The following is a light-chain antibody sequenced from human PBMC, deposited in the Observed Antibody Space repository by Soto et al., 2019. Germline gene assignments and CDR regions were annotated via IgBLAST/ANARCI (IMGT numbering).Light chain of an antibody. J-gene: IGKJ1*01. CDR1: QSVSSN. V-gene: IGKV3-20*01. CDR3: QQYGSSGT. CDR2: DAS. Sequence: EIVLTQSPGTLSLSPGERATLSCRASQSVSSNLSWYQQKPGQAPRLLISDASNRATGIPDRFSGSGSGTDFTLTISRLEPEDFAVYYCQQYGSSGTFGQGTKVDIK.